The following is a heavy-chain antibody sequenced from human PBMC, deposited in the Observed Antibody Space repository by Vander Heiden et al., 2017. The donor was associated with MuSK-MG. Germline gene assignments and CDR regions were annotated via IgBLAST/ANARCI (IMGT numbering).Heavy chain of an antibody. D-gene: IGHD2-15*01. CDR3: ARDAHCGGGTCYSWYFDL. Sequence: EVQLVESGGGLVQPGGSLRLSCAASGFTFSRSAMHWVRQAPGKGLEYVSSITSDGRSTYYAESVKGRFTISRDNSKNTLYLQMGSLRAEDMAVYYCARDAHCGGGTCYSWYFDLWGRGTLVTVSS. J-gene: IGHJ2*01. V-gene: IGHV3-64*07. CDR1: GFTFSRSA. CDR2: ITSDGRST.